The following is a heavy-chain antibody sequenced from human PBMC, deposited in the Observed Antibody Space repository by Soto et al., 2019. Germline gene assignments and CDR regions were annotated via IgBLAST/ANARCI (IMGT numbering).Heavy chain of an antibody. CDR1: GFTFSSYS. CDR3: ARDRGCSGGSCYSRDAFDI. V-gene: IGHV3-21*01. D-gene: IGHD2-15*01. Sequence: GGSLRLSCAASGFTFSSYSMNWVRQAPGKGLEWVSSISSSSSYIYYADSVKGRFTIARDNAKNSLYLQMNSLRAEDTAVYYCARDRGCSGGSCYSRDAFDIWGQGTMVTVSS. CDR2: ISSSSSYI. J-gene: IGHJ3*02.